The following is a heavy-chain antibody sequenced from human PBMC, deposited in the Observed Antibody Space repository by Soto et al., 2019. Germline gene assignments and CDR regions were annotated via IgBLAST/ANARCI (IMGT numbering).Heavy chain of an antibody. CDR3: AGAGGKYCSSTSCPAPFDY. CDR1: GGSISSSNW. CDR2: IYHSGST. D-gene: IGHD2-2*01. J-gene: IGHJ4*02. Sequence: SETLSLTCAVSGGSISSSNWWSWVRQPPGKGLEWIGEIYHSGSTNYNPSLKSRVTISVDKSKNQFSLKLSSVTAADTAVYYCAGAGGKYCSSTSCPAPFDYWGQGTLVTVSS. V-gene: IGHV4-4*02.